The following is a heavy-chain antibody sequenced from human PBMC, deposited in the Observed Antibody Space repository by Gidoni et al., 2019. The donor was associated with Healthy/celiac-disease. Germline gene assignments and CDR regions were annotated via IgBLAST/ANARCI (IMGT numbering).Heavy chain of an antibody. CDR3: ARDQAVVVVAAHYYYYGMDV. Sequence: EVQLVESGGGLVKPGGSLRLSCAASGFTFRSYSMTWVRQAPGKGLEWVASIISSSIDIYYADSVQGRFTISRDNAKNSLYPQMNSLRAEDTAVYYCARDQAVVVVAAHYYYYGMDVWGQGTTVTVSS. V-gene: IGHV3-21*01. CDR2: IISSSIDI. J-gene: IGHJ6*02. CDR1: GFTFRSYS. D-gene: IGHD2-15*01.